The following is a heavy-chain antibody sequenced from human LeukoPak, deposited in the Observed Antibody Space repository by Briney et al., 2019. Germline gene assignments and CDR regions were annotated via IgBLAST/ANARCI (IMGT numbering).Heavy chain of an antibody. J-gene: IGHJ6*03. CDR1: GFPFSTFW. CDR2: INQDGSEK. V-gene: IGHV3-7*01. Sequence: PGGSLRLSCAVSGFPFSTFWMSWVRQAPGKGLEWVANINQDGSEKYYVDPVRGRFAISRDNAKNSLYLQMNSLRPEDTAMYYCAREIGVRVTGTYYYYYYMDVWGKGTTVTVSS. D-gene: IGHD6-19*01. CDR3: AREIGVRVTGTYYYYYYMDV.